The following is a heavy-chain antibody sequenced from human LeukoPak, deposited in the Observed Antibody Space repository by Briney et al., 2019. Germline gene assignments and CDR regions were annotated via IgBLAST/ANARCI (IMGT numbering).Heavy chain of an antibody. D-gene: IGHD2-2*01. CDR3: AGDIVVVPAAIGDYYYYGMDV. V-gene: IGHV4-4*07. CDR2: IYTSGST. Sequence: SETLSLTCTVSGGSISSYYWSWIRQPAGKGLEWIGRIYTSGSTNYNPPLKSRVTMSVDTSKNQFSLKLSSVTAADTAVYYCAGDIVVVPAAIGDYYYYGMDVWGQGTTVTVSS. J-gene: IGHJ6*02. CDR1: GGSISSYY.